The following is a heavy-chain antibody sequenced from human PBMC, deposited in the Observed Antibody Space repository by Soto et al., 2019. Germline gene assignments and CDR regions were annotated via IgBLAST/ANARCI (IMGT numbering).Heavy chain of an antibody. D-gene: IGHD6-13*01. J-gene: IGHJ3*02. V-gene: IGHV4-31*03. CDR3: ARRYSSAFDI. CDR2: IYYSGSA. Sequence: SETLSLTCTVSGGSISSGGYYWSWIRQHPGKGLEWIGYIYYSGSAYYNPSLKSRVTISVDTSKNQFSLKLSSVTAADTAVYYCARRYSSAFDIWGQGTMVTVSS. CDR1: GGSISSGGYY.